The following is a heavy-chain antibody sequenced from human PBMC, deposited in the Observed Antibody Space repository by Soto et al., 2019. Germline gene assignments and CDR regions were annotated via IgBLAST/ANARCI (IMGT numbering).Heavy chain of an antibody. CDR2: ISGSGSIT. CDR3: ARVGSTLAAGTPDY. Sequence: NPGGSLRLSCAASGFTFSDYYMSWFRQAPGKGLEWVSYISGSGSITHDADSVKGRFTISRDNAKNSLYLQMNSLRAEDTAIYYCARVGSTLAAGTPDYWGQGTLVTVSS. V-gene: IGHV3-11*01. D-gene: IGHD6-13*01. J-gene: IGHJ4*02. CDR1: GFTFSDYY.